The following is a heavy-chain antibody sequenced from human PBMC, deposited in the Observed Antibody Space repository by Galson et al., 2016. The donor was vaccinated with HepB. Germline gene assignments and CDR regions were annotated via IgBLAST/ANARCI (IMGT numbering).Heavy chain of an antibody. D-gene: IGHD2-15*01. Sequence: SLRLSCAASEFSVTSSAMTWLRQAPGKGLEWVSGLSSSGLSTYYADSVKGRFTISRDNSANTLSLQMNSLRGEDTAVYYCAKATRIHFSGGICTYYFEYWGQGTLLTVSS. CDR2: LSSSGLST. J-gene: IGHJ4*02. CDR3: AKATRIHFSGGICTYYFEY. CDR1: EFSVTSSA. V-gene: IGHV3-23*01.